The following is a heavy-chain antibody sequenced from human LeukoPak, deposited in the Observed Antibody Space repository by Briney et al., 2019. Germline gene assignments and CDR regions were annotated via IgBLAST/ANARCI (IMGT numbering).Heavy chain of an antibody. CDR3: ARHSNTAMVTGNFIDY. V-gene: IGHV5-51*01. CDR2: IYPGDSDT. CDR1: GYSFTSYW. J-gene: IGHJ4*02. Sequence: GESLKISCKGSGYSFTSYWIGWVRQMPGKGLEWMGIIYPGDSDTRYSPSFQGQVTISADKSISTAYLQWSSLKASDTAMYYCARHSNTAMVTGNFIDYWGQGTVVTVSS. D-gene: IGHD5-18*01.